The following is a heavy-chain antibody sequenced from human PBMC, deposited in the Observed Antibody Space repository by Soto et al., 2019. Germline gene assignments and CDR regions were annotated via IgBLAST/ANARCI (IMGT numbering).Heavy chain of an antibody. Sequence: PSETLSLTCTVSGGSISSGDYYWSWIRQPPGKGLEWIGYIDYSGSTYYNPSLKSRVTISADTSKNQFSLKLSSVTAADTAVYYCARGRRDVYGMDVWGQGTTVTFSS. CDR3: ARGRRDVYGMDV. V-gene: IGHV4-30-4*01. J-gene: IGHJ6*02. CDR1: GGSISSGDYY. CDR2: IDYSGST.